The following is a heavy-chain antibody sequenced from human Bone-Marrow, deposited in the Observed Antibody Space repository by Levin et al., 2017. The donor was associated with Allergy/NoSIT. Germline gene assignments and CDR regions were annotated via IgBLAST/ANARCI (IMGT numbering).Heavy chain of an antibody. Sequence: SQTLSLTCTVSGGSISRSYWSWIRQPPGKGLEWIGFISHSGSTTYNPSLKSRVTISVDTSKNQFSLTLSSVTAADTAVYFCARDNIAVTGMLYYNGMDVWGQGTAVTVS. D-gene: IGHD6-19*01. CDR2: ISHSGST. CDR3: ARDNIAVTGMLYYNGMDV. J-gene: IGHJ6*02. V-gene: IGHV4-59*12. CDR1: GGSISRSY.